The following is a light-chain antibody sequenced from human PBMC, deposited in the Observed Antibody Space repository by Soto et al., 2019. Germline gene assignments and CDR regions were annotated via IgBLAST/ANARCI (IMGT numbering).Light chain of an antibody. CDR1: STDVGAYNF. V-gene: IGLV2-8*01. CDR2: AVS. CDR3: SSYVGNNNLV. Sequence: QSALTQPPSASGSPGQSVTISCTGTSTDVGAYNFVSWYQQHPGKAPKLMIYAVSKRPSGVPDRFSGSKSGNTAPLTVSGLQADDEADYYCSSYVGNNNLVFGGGTKVTVL. J-gene: IGLJ2*01.